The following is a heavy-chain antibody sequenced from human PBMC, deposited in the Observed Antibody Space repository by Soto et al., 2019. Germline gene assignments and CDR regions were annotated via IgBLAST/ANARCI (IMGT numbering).Heavy chain of an antibody. CDR3: ARDRDGYNPVDY. CDR2: ISSSGSHA. CDR1: GFIFSSYS. V-gene: IGHV3-21*01. D-gene: IGHD1-1*01. Sequence: EVQLVESGGGLVKPGGSLRLSCAASGFIFSSYSMNWVRQAPGKGLEWVSCISSSGSHAYYADSVKGRFTISGDNAKESLYLQMNSLRAEDTAVYYCARDRDGYNPVDYWGQGTLVTVSS. J-gene: IGHJ4*02.